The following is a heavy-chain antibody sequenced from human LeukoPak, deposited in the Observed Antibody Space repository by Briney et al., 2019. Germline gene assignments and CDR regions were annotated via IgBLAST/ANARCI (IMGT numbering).Heavy chain of an antibody. CDR1: GFTFSSYA. Sequence: GRSLRLSCAASGFTFSSYAMHWVRQAPGEGLEWVAFISYDGSNKYYADSVKGRFTISRDNSKNTLYLQMNSLRAEDTAVYYCAKERNDYSNYVVGYWGQGTLVTVSS. CDR3: AKERNDYSNYVVGY. V-gene: IGHV3-30-3*01. D-gene: IGHD4-11*01. J-gene: IGHJ4*02. CDR2: ISYDGSNK.